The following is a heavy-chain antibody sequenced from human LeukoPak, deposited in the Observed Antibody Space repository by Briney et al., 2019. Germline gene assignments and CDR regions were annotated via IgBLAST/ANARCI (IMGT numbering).Heavy chain of an antibody. CDR2: IYYTGSI. J-gene: IGHJ4*02. D-gene: IGHD1-26*01. Sequence: SETLSLTCTVSGGSISTYYWSWIRQPPGKGLEWIGYIYYTGSINYNPSLKSRVTMSVDTSKNQFSLKLSSVTAADTAVYYCVRGGIVGTTARIPLFDYWGQGTLVTVSS. CDR3: VRGGIVGTTARIPLFDY. CDR1: GGSISTYY. V-gene: IGHV4-59*01.